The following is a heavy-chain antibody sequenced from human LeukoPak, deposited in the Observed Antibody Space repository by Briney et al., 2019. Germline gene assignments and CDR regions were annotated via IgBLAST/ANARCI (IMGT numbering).Heavy chain of an antibody. J-gene: IGHJ4*02. CDR3: ARGAAYYDILTGYRIFDY. V-gene: IGHV3-15*01. CDR2: IKSKTDGGTT. D-gene: IGHD3-9*01. CDR1: GFTFSNAW. Sequence: GGSLRLSCAASGFTFSNAWMSWVRQAPGKGLEWVGRIKSKTDGGTTDYAAPVKGRFTISRDDSKNTLYLQMNSLRAEDTAVYYCARGAAYYDILTGYRIFDYWGQGTLVTVSS.